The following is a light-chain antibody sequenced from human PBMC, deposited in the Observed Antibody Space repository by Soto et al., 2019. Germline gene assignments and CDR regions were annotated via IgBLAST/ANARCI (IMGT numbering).Light chain of an antibody. CDR1: QTISSW. Sequence: DIQMTQSPSTLSASVGDRVTITCRASQTISSWLAWYQQKPGKAPELLIYDASTLESGVPSRFSGSGSGTEFSLTISGLQPDDFASYYCQQYNSFSPYSFGQGTKLEI. CDR3: QQYNSFSPYS. V-gene: IGKV1-5*01. J-gene: IGKJ2*03. CDR2: DAS.